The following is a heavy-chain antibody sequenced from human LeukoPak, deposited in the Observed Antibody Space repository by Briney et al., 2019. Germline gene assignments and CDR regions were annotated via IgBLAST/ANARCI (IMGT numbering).Heavy chain of an antibody. D-gene: IGHD6-19*01. Sequence: KPGGSLRLSCAASGFTFSSYSMNWVRQAPGKGLEWVSSISSGDNYIYYADSVKGRFTISRDNAKNSLYLQMNSLRAEETAVYYCARAGILVAGTDWYFDLWGRGTLVTVSS. CDR1: GFTFSSYS. V-gene: IGHV3-21*01. J-gene: IGHJ2*01. CDR2: ISSGDNYI. CDR3: ARAGILVAGTDWYFDL.